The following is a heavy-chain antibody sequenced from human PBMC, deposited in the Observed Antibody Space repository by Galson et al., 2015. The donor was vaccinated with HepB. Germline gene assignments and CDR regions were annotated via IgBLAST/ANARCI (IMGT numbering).Heavy chain of an antibody. CDR1: GGSVSSGTYF. J-gene: IGHJ5*01. Sequence: SETLSLTCTVSGGSVSSGTYFWSWIRPPPGTGLEWIGYRDYSGSTNYNPSLKSRVTISLDTSSNQLSLRLNSVTAADTAAYYCARGVGYCITTSCYNFDSWGQGTLVTVSS. CDR2: RDYSGST. CDR3: ARGVGYCITTSCYNFDS. D-gene: IGHD2-2*03. V-gene: IGHV4-61*01.